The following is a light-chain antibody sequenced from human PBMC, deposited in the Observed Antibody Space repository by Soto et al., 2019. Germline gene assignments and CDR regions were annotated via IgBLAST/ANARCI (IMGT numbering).Light chain of an antibody. CDR1: QSVSSF. J-gene: IGKJ2*01. Sequence: EIVLTQSPATLSLSPGERATLSCRASQSVSSFLAWYQQKPGQAPRLLLYDVSNRATGIPARFSGSGSGTDFTLTISSLEPEDFAVYYCQQRSNWPPEYTFGQGSKLEIK. V-gene: IGKV3-11*01. CDR2: DVS. CDR3: QQRSNWPPEYT.